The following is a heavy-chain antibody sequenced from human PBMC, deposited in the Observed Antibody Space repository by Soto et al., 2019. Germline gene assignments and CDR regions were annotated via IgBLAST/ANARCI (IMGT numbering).Heavy chain of an antibody. Sequence: SQTLSLTCTVSGGSISSYYWSWIRQPPGKGLEWIGYIYYSGSTNYNPSLKSRVTISVDTSKNQFSLKLSSVTAADTAVYYCARQFTEGSSWRPYYYYYMDVWGKGTTVTVSS. D-gene: IGHD6-13*01. CDR2: IYYSGST. CDR1: GGSISSYY. J-gene: IGHJ6*03. V-gene: IGHV4-59*01. CDR3: ARQFTEGSSWRPYYYYYMDV.